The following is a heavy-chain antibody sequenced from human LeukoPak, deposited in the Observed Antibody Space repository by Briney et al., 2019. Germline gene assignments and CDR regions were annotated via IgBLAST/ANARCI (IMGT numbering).Heavy chain of an antibody. V-gene: IGHV3-30*18. Sequence: PGRSLRLSCAASGLTFSGFGMHRVRQAPGKGLEWLASISFDGSEIYYGDSVKGRFTISRDNSKNTLFLQMNSLRANDTAVYLCAKDREGRGYNYGTYFDYWGQGTLVTVSS. CDR1: GLTFSGFG. CDR2: ISFDGSEI. D-gene: IGHD5-18*01. CDR3: AKDREGRGYNYGTYFDY. J-gene: IGHJ4*02.